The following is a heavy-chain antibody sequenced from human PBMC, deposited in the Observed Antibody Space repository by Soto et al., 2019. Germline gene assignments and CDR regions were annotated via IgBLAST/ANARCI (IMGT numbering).Heavy chain of an antibody. D-gene: IGHD3-3*01. CDR1: GGSISSSSYY. Sequence: SETLSLTCTVSGGSISSSSYYWGWIRQPPGKGLEWIGSIYYSGSTYYNPSLKSRVTISVDTSKNQFSLKLSSVTAADTAVYYCARLESGYYLDDWGQGTLVTVSS. J-gene: IGHJ4*02. CDR3: ARLESGYYLDD. V-gene: IGHV4-39*01. CDR2: IYYSGST.